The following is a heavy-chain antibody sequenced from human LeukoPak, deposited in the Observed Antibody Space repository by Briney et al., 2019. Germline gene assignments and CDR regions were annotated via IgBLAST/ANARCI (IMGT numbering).Heavy chain of an antibody. J-gene: IGHJ4*02. V-gene: IGHV1-2*02. CDR2: INPTTGGT. Sequence: GASVTVSRKASGYSFTGYYLHWVRQAPGQGLEWMGWINPTTGGTNYAQKFHGRVTMTRDTSITTVYMELRRLTSDDTAVYYCARDEWDPLDYWGQGTLVTVSS. CDR1: GYSFTGYY. CDR3: ARDEWDPLDY. D-gene: IGHD1-26*01.